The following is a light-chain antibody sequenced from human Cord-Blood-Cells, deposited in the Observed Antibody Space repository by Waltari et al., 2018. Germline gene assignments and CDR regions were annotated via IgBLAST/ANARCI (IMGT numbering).Light chain of an antibody. CDR3: CSYAGSSTYV. V-gene: IGLV2-23*01. J-gene: IGLJ1*01. CDR1: SSSVGRYNL. CDR2: EGS. Sequence: QSALTQPAPVAGSPGQSSTISCTGPSSSVGRYNLVPWYQQHPGKAPKLMIYEGSKRPSGVSNRFSGSKSGNTASLTISGLQAEDEADYYCCSYAGSSTYVFGTGTKVTVL.